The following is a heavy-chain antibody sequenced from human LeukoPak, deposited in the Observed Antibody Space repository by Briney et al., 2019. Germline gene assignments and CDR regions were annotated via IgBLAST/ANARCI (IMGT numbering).Heavy chain of an antibody. D-gene: IGHD3-9*01. V-gene: IGHV4-34*01. CDR3: ARRYSGDILTGASGYYFDY. J-gene: IGHJ4*02. CDR2: INHSGST. Sequence: SETLSLTCAVYGGSFSGYYWSWIRQPPGKGLEWIGEINHSGSTNYNPSLKSRVTISVATSKNQFSLKLSSVTAADTAVYYCARRYSGDILTGASGYYFDYWGQGTLVTVSS. CDR1: GGSFSGYY.